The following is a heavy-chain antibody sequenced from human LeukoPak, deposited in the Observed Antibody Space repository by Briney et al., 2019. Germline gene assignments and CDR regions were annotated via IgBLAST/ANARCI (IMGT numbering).Heavy chain of an antibody. CDR2: LTTGGDST. CDR3: AKASCSSTSCYVDY. J-gene: IGHJ4*02. D-gene: IGHD2-2*01. CDR1: GFTFGSYA. V-gene: IGHV3-23*01. Sequence: PGGSLRLSCAASGFTFGSYAMSWVRQAPGKGLEWVSALTTGGDSTYYADSVKGRFTISRDNSKNTLYLQMNNPRAEDTAVYYCAKASCSSTSCYVDYWGQGTLVSVSS.